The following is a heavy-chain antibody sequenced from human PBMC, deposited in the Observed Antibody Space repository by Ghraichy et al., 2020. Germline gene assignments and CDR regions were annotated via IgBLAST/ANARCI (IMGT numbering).Heavy chain of an antibody. V-gene: IGHV4-39*01. CDR1: GGSISSSSYY. J-gene: IGHJ6*02. CDR2: IYYSGSA. Sequence: SETLSLTCTVSGGSISSSSYYWGWIRQPPGKGLERIGSIYYSGSAYYNPSLKSRVTISVDTSKNQFSLKLSSVTAADTAVYYCGRRGYSNGYYGMDVWGQGTTVTVSS. CDR3: GRRGYSNGYYGMDV. D-gene: IGHD5-18*01.